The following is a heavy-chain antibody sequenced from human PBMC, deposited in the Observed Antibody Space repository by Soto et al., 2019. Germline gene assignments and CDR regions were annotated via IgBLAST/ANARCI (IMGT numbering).Heavy chain of an antibody. J-gene: IGHJ4*02. CDR1: GGTFSSYA. CDR3: VLSSRSGGWLVCDY. Sequence: SVKVSCKASGGTFSSYAISWVRQAPGQGLEWMGGIIPIFGTANYAQKFQGRVTITADKSTSTAYMELSSLRSEDTAVYYCVLSSRSGGWLVCDYWGQGTLVTVSS. V-gene: IGHV1-69*06. CDR2: IIPIFGTA. D-gene: IGHD6-19*01.